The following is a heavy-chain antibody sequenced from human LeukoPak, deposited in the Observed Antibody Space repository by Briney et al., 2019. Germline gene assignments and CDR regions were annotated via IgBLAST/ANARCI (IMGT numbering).Heavy chain of an antibody. CDR3: ARACSGGGCWTRSSFDY. CDR2: IKQDGSEK. J-gene: IGHJ4*02. D-gene: IGHD2-15*01. CDR1: GFTFSSYW. V-gene: IGHV3-7*04. Sequence: TGGSLRLSCAASGFTFSSYWMNWARQAPGEGLECVANIKQDGSEKYYVDYVKGRFTIFRDNAENSMYLQMNTRRAEDTAVYYCARACSGGGCWTRSSFDYWGQGTLVTVSS.